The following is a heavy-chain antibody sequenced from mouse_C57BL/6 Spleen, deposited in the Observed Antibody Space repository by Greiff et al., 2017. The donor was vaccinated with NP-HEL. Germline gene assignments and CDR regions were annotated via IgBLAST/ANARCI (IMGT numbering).Heavy chain of an antibody. J-gene: IGHJ4*01. Sequence: VQLQESGPELVKPGASVKLSCKASGYTFTSYDINWVKQRPGQGLEWIGWIYPRDGSTKYNEKLKGKATLTVDTSSSTAYMELHSLTSEDSAVYFFARPLRGPRNDDAMDYWGQGTSVTVSS. V-gene: IGHV1-85*01. D-gene: IGHD2-14*01. CDR2: IYPRDGST. CDR1: GYTFTSYD. CDR3: ARPLRGPRNDDAMDY.